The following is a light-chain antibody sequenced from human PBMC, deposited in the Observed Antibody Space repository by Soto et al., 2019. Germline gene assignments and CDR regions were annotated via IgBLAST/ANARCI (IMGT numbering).Light chain of an antibody. V-gene: IGLV2-14*01. CDR1: SSDDGGYSY. CDR2: DVS. CDR3: SSYTSRSLYV. Sequence: QSALTQPASVSGSPGQSITISCTGTSSDDGGYSYVSWYQQLPGKVPKLMIFDVSDRPSGVSNRFSGSKSGNTASLTISGLQAEDEADYYCSSYTSRSLYVFGTGTKLTVL. J-gene: IGLJ1*01.